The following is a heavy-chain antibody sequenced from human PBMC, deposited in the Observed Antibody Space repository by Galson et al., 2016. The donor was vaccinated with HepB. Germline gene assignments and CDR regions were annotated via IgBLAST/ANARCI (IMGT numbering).Heavy chain of an antibody. V-gene: IGHV6-1*01. Sequence: CAISGDSVSRNGAAWNWIRQSPSRGLEWLGRTYCRSSCNNEYAVSVKSRITIEPDTSKNQLSLQLNSVTPEDTAIYYCATGRDNAFDIWGQGTVVIVSS. CDR2: TYCRSSCNN. CDR3: ATGRDNAFDI. D-gene: IGHD2-8*02. J-gene: IGHJ3*02. CDR1: GDSVSRNGAA.